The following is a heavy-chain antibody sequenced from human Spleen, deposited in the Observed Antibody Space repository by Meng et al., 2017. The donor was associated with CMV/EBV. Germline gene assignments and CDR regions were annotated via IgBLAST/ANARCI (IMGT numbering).Heavy chain of an antibody. CDR3: ARTDCSSTSCYLPGYYYGMDV. D-gene: IGHD2-2*01. V-gene: IGHV3-7*01. J-gene: IGHJ6*02. CDR1: GFTFSSYW. Sequence: LSLTCAASGFTFSSYWMSWVRQAPGKGLEWVANIKQDGSEKSYVDSVKGRFTISRDNAKNSLYLQMNSLRAEDTAVYYCARTDCSSTSCYLPGYYYGMDVWGQGTTVTVSS. CDR2: IKQDGSEK.